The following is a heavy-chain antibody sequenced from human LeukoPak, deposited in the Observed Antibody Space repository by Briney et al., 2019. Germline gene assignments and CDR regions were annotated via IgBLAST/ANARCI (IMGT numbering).Heavy chain of an antibody. CDR3: ARMPTAAAGLNWFDP. CDR2: IYYSGST. J-gene: IGHJ5*02. Sequence: SETLSLTCTVSGGSVSNSLYYWSWIRQPPGKGLEWIGYIYYSGSTNYNPSLKSRVTISVDTSKNQFSLKLSSVTAADTAVYYCARMPTAAAGLNWFDPWGQGTLVTVSS. CDR1: GGSVSNSLYY. V-gene: IGHV4-61*01. D-gene: IGHD6-13*01.